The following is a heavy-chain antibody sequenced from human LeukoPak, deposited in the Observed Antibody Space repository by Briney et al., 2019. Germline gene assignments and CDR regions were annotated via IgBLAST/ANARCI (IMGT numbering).Heavy chain of an antibody. V-gene: IGHV1-69*06. J-gene: IGHJ6*03. Sequence: GASVKVSCKASGGTFSSYAISWVRQAPGQGLEWMGGIIPIFGTANYAQKFQGRVTITADKSTSTAYMELSSLRSEDTAVYYCARDSRVYGSGLKVDYYYYYYMDVWGKGTTVTVSS. D-gene: IGHD3-10*01. CDR1: GGTFSSYA. CDR2: IIPIFGTA. CDR3: ARDSRVYGSGLKVDYYYYYYMDV.